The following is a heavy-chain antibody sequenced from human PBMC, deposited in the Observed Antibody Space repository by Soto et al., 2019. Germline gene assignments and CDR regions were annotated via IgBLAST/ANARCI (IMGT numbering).Heavy chain of an antibody. V-gene: IGHV1-69*06. D-gene: IGHD2-2*02. CDR3: AREGRGKKAGYNGLVSLGY. Sequence: SVKVSCKVSGSRFSNYVISWVRQAPGHGLEWLGRIIPIFNSTKYAQNFQGRVTITADKSTSTASLELSSLRSDDTAVYYCAREGRGKKAGYNGLVSLGYWGQGTLVTVPQ. CDR1: GSRFSNYV. CDR2: IIPIFNST. J-gene: IGHJ4*02.